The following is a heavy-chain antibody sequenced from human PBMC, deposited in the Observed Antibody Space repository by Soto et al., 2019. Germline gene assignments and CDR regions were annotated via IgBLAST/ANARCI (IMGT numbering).Heavy chain of an antibody. J-gene: IGHJ6*02. CDR3: ARVVEGTSGWYSPSIVGGMDV. Sequence: GGSLRLSCAASGFTFSSYVMSWVRQAPGKGLEWVSAISISGGSTPYADSVKGRFTISRDNSKNTLYLQMNSLRAEDTAVYYCARVVEGTSGWYSPSIVGGMDVWGQGTTVTVS. V-gene: IGHV3-23*01. CDR1: GFTFSSYV. D-gene: IGHD6-19*01. CDR2: ISISGGST.